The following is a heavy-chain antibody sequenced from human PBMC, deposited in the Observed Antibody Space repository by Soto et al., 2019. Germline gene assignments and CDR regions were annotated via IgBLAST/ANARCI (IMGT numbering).Heavy chain of an antibody. V-gene: IGHV4-4*02. Sequence: PSETLSLTCDVSGGSIKTDNWWTWVRQSPGKGLEWIGEIYHSGSALYNPSLNNRLTISIDKSKKQFSLTLTSVTAADTALYFWARADSVLIAKGSDLWGQGIQITGSS. J-gene: IGHJ4*02. D-gene: IGHD2-21*01. CDR1: GGSIKTDNW. CDR2: IYHSGSA. CDR3: ARADSVLIAKGSDL.